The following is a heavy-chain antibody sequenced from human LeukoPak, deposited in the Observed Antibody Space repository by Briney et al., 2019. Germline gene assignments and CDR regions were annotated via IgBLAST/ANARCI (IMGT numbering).Heavy chain of an antibody. Sequence: SETLSLTCAVYGGSFSGYYWSWIRQPAGKGLEWIGYIYYSGSTNYNPSLKSRVTISVDTSKNQFSLKLSSVTAADTAVYYCARDAYYDSSGLFYYFDYWGQGTLVTVSS. V-gene: IGHV4-59*01. D-gene: IGHD3-22*01. CDR2: IYYSGST. J-gene: IGHJ4*02. CDR3: ARDAYYDSSGLFYYFDY. CDR1: GGSFSGYY.